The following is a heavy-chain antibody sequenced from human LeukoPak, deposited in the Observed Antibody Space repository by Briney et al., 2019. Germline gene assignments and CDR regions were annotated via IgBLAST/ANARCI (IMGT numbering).Heavy chain of an antibody. Sequence: GGSLRLSCAASGFRFSQQDMHWVRQAPGKGLEWVGIMSNSGENTFYGEAVKGRFTISRDNSQNTLYLQMNSLRPEDTAVYYCAKGGASVTRYVDYWGQGTLVTVSS. CDR1: GFRFSQQD. J-gene: IGHJ4*02. V-gene: IGHV3-30*18. CDR3: AKGGASVTRYVDY. CDR2: MSNSGENT. D-gene: IGHD4-17*01.